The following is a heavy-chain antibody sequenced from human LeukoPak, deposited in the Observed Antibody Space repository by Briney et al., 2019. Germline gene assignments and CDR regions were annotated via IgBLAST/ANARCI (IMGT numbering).Heavy chain of an antibody. J-gene: IGHJ3*02. CDR3: ARYCSSTSCYRDAFDI. V-gene: IGHV4-39*01. CDR2: IYYSGST. Sequence: SETLSLTCTVSGGSISNSHYYWGWIRQPPGKGLEWIGNIYYSGSTYYNSSLKSRVAISVDTSKNRFSLKLRSVTAADTAVYYCARYCSSTSCYRDAFDIWGQGTMVTASS. D-gene: IGHD2-2*01. CDR1: GGSISNSHYY.